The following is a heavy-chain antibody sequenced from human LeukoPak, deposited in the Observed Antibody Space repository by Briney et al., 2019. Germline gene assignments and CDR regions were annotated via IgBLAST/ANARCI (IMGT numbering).Heavy chain of an antibody. Sequence: GASVKVSCKASGYTFTTYNINWVRQATGQGLEWMGWMNPKSGNTGYAQKLQGRVTMTRNASMSTAYMELSSLKSEDTAVYYCARVKGGSWPDSWGQGTLVTVSS. D-gene: IGHD6-13*01. CDR2: MNPKSGNT. CDR3: ARVKGGSWPDS. CDR1: GYTFTTYN. V-gene: IGHV1-8*01. J-gene: IGHJ4*02.